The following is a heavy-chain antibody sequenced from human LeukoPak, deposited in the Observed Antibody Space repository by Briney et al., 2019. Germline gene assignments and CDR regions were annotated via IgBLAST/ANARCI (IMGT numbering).Heavy chain of an antibody. J-gene: IGHJ4*02. CDR3: AAVALTPRIAVAGGY. CDR1: GFTFTSSA. D-gene: IGHD6-19*01. CDR2: IVVGSGNT. Sequence: SVKVSCKASGFTFTSSAMQWVRQVRGQRLEWIGWIVVGSGNTNYAQKFQERVTITRDMSTSTAYMELSSLRSEDTAVYYCAAVALTPRIAVAGGYWGQGTLVTVSS. V-gene: IGHV1-58*02.